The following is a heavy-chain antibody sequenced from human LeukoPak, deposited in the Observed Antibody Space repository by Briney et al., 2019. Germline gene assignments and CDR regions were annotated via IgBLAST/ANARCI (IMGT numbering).Heavy chain of an antibody. D-gene: IGHD3-22*01. Sequence: GGSLRLSCAASGFTFSNYGMHWVRQAPGKGLEWVAVISYDGNTEYYTDSVKGRFTISRDNSKNTLYLQMNSLRAEDTAVYYCAKVHLTYYFDSSGYGFQDYWGQGTLVTVSS. CDR2: ISYDGNTE. V-gene: IGHV3-30*18. CDR3: AKVHLTYYFDSSGYGFQDY. CDR1: GFTFSNYG. J-gene: IGHJ4*02.